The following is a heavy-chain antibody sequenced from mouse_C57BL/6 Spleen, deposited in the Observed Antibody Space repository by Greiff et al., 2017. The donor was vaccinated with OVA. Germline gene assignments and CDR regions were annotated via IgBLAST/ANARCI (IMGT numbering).Heavy chain of an antibody. CDR3: ARHPAYYFDY. CDR1: GFTFSSYT. CDR2: ISGGGGNT. J-gene: IGHJ2*01. Sequence: EVLLVESGGGLVKPGGSLKLSCAASGFTFSSYTMSWVRQTPEKRLEWVATISGGGGNTSYTDSVKGRFTISRDNAKTTLFLQMSSLRAEDAACYYGARHPAYYFDYWGQGTTLTVSS. V-gene: IGHV5-9*01.